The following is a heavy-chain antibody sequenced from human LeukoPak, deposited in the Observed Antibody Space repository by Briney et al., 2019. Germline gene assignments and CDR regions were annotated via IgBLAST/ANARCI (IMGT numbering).Heavy chain of an antibody. CDR1: GGSVSSGSYY. D-gene: IGHD3-22*01. CDR3: ARSAKSGYPDY. V-gene: IGHV4-61*01. CDR2: IYYSGST. J-gene: IGHJ4*02. Sequence: PSETLSLTCTVSGGSVSSGSYYWSWIRQPPGKGLEWIGYIYYSGSTNYNPSLKSRVTISVDTSKNQFSLKLSSVTAADTAVYYCARSAKSGYPDYWGQGTLVTVSS.